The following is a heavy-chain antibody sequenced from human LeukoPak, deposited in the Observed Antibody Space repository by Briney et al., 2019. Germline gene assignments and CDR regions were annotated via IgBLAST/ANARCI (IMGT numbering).Heavy chain of an antibody. CDR3: ARGYYDFWSGYLPVI. Sequence: SETLSLTCTVSGGPISSSSYDWGWIRQPPGKGLDWVGSIYYSGSTYYNPSLKSRVTISVDTSKNQFSLKLSSVTAADTAVYYCARGYYDFWSGYLPVIWGQGTLVTVSS. D-gene: IGHD3-3*01. V-gene: IGHV4-39*01. CDR2: IYYSGST. J-gene: IGHJ4*02. CDR1: GGPISSSSYD.